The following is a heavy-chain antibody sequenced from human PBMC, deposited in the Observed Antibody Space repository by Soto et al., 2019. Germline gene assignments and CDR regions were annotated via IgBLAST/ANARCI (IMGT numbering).Heavy chain of an antibody. D-gene: IGHD6-6*01. Sequence: EVQLLESGGGLVQPGGSLRLSCAASGFTFSSYAMSWVRQAPGKGLEWVSGISGGGVSTYYADSVKGRFTISRDNSKSTLYLQMNSLRAEDTAVYYCAKDRELRATRSIDYWGQGTLVTVSS. CDR1: GFTFSSYA. CDR3: AKDRELRATRSIDY. V-gene: IGHV3-23*01. J-gene: IGHJ4*02. CDR2: ISGGGVST.